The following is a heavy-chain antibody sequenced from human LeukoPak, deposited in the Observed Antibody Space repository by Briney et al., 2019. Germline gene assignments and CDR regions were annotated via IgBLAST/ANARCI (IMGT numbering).Heavy chain of an antibody. CDR2: IYYSGST. CDR3: SRHGPGGSQYYFDF. CDR1: GGSISSSGDF. Sequence: SETLSLTCTVSGGSISSSGDFWGWIRQPPGKGLEWIGSIYYSGSTYYNPSLKSRVTISVDTSKNQFSLKLTSVTAADTAVYFCSRHGPGGSQYYFDFWGQGTLVTVSS. J-gene: IGHJ4*02. D-gene: IGHD1-26*01. V-gene: IGHV4-39*01.